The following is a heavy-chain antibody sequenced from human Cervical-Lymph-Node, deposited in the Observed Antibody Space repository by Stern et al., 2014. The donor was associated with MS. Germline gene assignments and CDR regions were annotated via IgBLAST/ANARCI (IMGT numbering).Heavy chain of an antibody. J-gene: IGHJ3*02. CDR3: ATSSLHSGYDLPDAFDI. D-gene: IGHD5-12*01. CDR1: GFTFSSYA. V-gene: IGHV3-33*01. CDR2: IWFDGTNK. Sequence: VQLVESGGGVVQPGRSLRLSCAASGFTFSSYAMPWVRQAPGKGPEYVAVIWFDGTNKYYADSVKGRFTISRDNSKNTLYLQMNSLRAEDTAVYYCATSSLHSGYDLPDAFDIWGQGTMVTVSS.